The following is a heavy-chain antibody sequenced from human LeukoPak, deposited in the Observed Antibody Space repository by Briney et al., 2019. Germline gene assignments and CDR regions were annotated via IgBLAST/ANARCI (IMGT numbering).Heavy chain of an antibody. CDR3: AKGSRSIAVDNLCDY. CDR2: ITTSDGNT. J-gene: IGHJ4*02. Sequence: GGSLRLSCAASGFTFSSYTMSWVRQAPGKGLEWVSTITTSDGNTYYADSVKGRFTVSRDNSENTLYLQMNSLRAEDTAVYYCAKGSRSIAVDNLCDYWGQGSLVTVSS. V-gene: IGHV3-23*01. CDR1: GFTFSSYT. D-gene: IGHD6-19*01.